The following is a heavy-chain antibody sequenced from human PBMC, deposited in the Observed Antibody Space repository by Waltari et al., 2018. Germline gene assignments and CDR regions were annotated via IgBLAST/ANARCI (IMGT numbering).Heavy chain of an antibody. J-gene: IGHJ5*02. CDR2: IYTSGST. CDR1: GGSISRYY. CDR3: ARDRIVGATGWFDP. Sequence: QVQLQESGPGLVKPSETLSLTCTVSGGSISRYYWSWIRRPAGKGLEWIGRIYTSGSTNYNPSLKSRVTMSVDTSKNQFSLKLSSVTAADTAVYYCARDRIVGATGWFDPWGQGTLVTVSS. V-gene: IGHV4-4*07. D-gene: IGHD1-26*01.